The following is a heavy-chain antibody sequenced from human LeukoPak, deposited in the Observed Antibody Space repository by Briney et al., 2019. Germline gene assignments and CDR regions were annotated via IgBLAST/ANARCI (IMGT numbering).Heavy chain of an antibody. CDR1: GFTFDDHT. V-gene: IGHV3-9*01. J-gene: IGHJ4*02. CDR2: ISWNSGYI. D-gene: IGHD3-22*01. CDR3: AKGYYDDSGFSSYYFHS. Sequence: PGRSLRLSCAASGFTFDDHTMHWVRQAPGKGLEWISSISWNSGYIGYADSVKGRFTISRDNAKNSLYLQMDGLRDEDTAFYYCAKGYYDDSGFSSYYFHSWGQGTLVTVSS.